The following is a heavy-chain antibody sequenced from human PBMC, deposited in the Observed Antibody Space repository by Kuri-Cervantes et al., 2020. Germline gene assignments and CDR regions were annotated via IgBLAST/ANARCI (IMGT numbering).Heavy chain of an antibody. CDR2: IYHSGST. CDR1: GGSISSSNW. J-gene: IGHJ5*02. V-gene: IGHV4-4*02. D-gene: IGHD3-10*01. Sequence: SETLSLTCAVSGGSISSSNWWSWVRQPPGKGLEWIGEIYHSGSTNYNPSLKSRVTISVDKSKNQFPLKLSSVTDADTAVYYCARGFFPGGAWFDPWGQGTLVTVSS. CDR3: ARGFFPGGAWFDP.